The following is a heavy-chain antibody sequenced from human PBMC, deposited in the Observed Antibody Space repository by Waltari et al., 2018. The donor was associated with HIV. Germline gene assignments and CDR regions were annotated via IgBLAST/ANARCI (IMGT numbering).Heavy chain of an antibody. D-gene: IGHD3-22*01. Sequence: QVQLVQSGAEVKKPGASVKVSCKASGYTFTGYYIHWVGQAPGQGLEWMGWINPNSGGTNYAQNFQGRVTMTRDTSISTAYMELSRLRSDDTAVYYCATPSYDSSGYYSAGSEFDYWGQGTLVTVSS. V-gene: IGHV1-2*02. CDR1: GYTFTGYY. CDR2: INPNSGGT. CDR3: ATPSYDSSGYYSAGSEFDY. J-gene: IGHJ4*02.